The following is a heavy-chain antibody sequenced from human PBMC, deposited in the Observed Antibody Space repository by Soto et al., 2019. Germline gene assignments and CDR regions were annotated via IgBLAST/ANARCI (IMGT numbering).Heavy chain of an antibody. CDR3: ARRSSRVLNWFDP. J-gene: IGHJ5*02. Sequence: PSETLSLTCTVSGGSISSGGYYWSWIRQHSGTGLEWIGYIYHSGSTYYNPSLKSRVTISVDTSKNHFSLRLSSVTAADTAVYYCARRSSRVLNWFDPWGQGTLVT. V-gene: IGHV4-31*03. D-gene: IGHD3-10*01. CDR2: IYHSGST. CDR1: GGSISSGGYY.